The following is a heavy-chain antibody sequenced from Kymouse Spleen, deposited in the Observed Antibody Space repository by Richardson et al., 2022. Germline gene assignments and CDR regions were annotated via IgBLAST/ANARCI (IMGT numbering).Heavy chain of an antibody. D-gene: IGHD1-26*01. CDR2: IKSKTDGGTT. CDR1: GFTFSNAW. J-gene: IGHJ3*02. V-gene: IGHV3-15*01. CDR3: TTDIVGASAFDI. Sequence: EVQLVESGGGLVKPGGSLRLSCAASGFTFSNAWMSWVRQAPGKGLEWVGRIKSKTDGGTTDYAAPVKGRFTISRDDSKNTLYLQMNSLKTEDTAVYYCTTDIVGASAFDIWGQGTMVTVSS.